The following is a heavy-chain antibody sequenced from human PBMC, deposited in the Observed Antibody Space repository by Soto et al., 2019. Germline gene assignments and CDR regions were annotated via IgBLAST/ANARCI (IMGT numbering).Heavy chain of an antibody. CDR2: LYSSGNT. CDR1: GASISAYA. D-gene: IGHD6-19*01. V-gene: IGHV4-4*07. J-gene: IGHJ4*02. Sequence: SETLSLTCTVSGASISAYAWSWIRQPAGKGLEWIGRLYSSGNTNYNPSFKSRLTMSADTSKNQFSLKLSSVTAADTAVYYCARAPYSSGWSVVDYWGQGTLVTVSS. CDR3: ARAPYSSGWSVVDY.